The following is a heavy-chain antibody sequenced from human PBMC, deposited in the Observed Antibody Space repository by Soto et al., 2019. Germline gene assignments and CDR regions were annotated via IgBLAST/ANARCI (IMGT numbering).Heavy chain of an antibody. D-gene: IGHD3-22*01. CDR1: GGSISSGGYY. J-gene: IGHJ5*02. V-gene: IGHV4-31*03. CDR3: AGEAGYYDASGTHWFDP. CDR2: ISYSGSA. Sequence: QVQLQESGPGLVKPSQTLSLTCTVSGGSISSGGYYWSWIRQLPGQGLEWIAYISYSGSAFYNPSLKSRVTISVDTSRNQFSLSLSSVTAADTAVYYCAGEAGYYDASGTHWFDPWGQGTLVTVSS.